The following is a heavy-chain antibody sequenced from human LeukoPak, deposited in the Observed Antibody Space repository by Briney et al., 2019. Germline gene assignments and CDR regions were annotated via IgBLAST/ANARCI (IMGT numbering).Heavy chain of an antibody. CDR3: ARHRNAYCTSTSCYINWFDP. CDR2: IYYSGST. Sequence: PSETLSLTCTVSGGSISSGLYYWGWIRQPPGKGLEWIGSIYYSGSTYYNPSLKSRVTISVDTSKNQFSLKLSSVTAADTAVYYCARHRNAYCTSTSCYINWFDPWGQGTLVTVSS. J-gene: IGHJ5*02. V-gene: IGHV4-39*01. D-gene: IGHD2-2*01. CDR1: GGSISSGLYY.